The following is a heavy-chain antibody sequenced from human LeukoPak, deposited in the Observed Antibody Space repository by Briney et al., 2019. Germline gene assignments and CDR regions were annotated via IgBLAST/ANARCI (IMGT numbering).Heavy chain of an antibody. V-gene: IGHV4-34*01. CDR1: GGSFSGYY. CDR2: INHSGST. D-gene: IGHD2-2*01. Sequence: PSETLSLTCAVYGGSFSGYYWSWIRQPPGKGLEWIGEINHSGSTNSNPSLKSLVTISVDTSKNQFSLKLSSVTAADTAVYYCAREDIVVVPAAIRGFDWFDPWGQGTLVTVSS. J-gene: IGHJ5*02. CDR3: AREDIVVVPAAIRGFDWFDP.